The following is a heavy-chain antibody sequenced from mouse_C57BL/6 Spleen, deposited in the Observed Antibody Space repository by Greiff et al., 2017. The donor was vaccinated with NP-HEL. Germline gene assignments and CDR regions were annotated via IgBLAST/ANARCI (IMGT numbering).Heavy chain of an antibody. Sequence: QVQLQQPGAELVKPGASVKLSCKASGYTFTSYWMHWVKQRPGQGLEWIGMIHPNSGSINYNEKFKSKATLTVDKSSSTAYMQLSSLTSEDSAVYYCARSGLGQYFDVWGTGTTVTVSS. J-gene: IGHJ1*03. CDR3: ARSGLGQYFDV. V-gene: IGHV1-64*01. CDR2: IHPNSGSI. CDR1: GYTFTSYW. D-gene: IGHD4-1*01.